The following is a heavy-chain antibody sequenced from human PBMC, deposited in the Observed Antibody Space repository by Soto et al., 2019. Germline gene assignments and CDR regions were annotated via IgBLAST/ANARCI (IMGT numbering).Heavy chain of an antibody. CDR3: AKNPENYYYGMDV. CDR2: IIPIFGTA. CDR1: GGTFSSYA. V-gene: IGHV1-69*12. Sequence: QVQLVQSGAEVKKPRSSVKVSCKASGGTFSSYAISWVRQAPGQGLEWMGGIIPIFGTADYAQKFQGRVTITADESTSTAYVELSSLRSEDTAVYYCAKNPENYYYGMDVWGQGTTVTVSS. J-gene: IGHJ6*02.